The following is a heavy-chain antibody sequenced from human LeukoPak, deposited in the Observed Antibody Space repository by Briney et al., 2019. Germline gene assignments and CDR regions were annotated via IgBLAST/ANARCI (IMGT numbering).Heavy chain of an antibody. CDR2: IFYTGST. CDR3: ARRSTRELHFDY. D-gene: IGHD1-26*01. V-gene: IGHV4-59*08. CDR1: SGSISGYY. Sequence: PSETLSLTCTVSSGSISGYYWSWIRQSPGRGLEWIGYIFYTGSTNYNPSLKSRVIISVDTSKNQFSLKLSSVTAADTAVYYCARRSTRELHFDYWGQGTLVTVSS. J-gene: IGHJ4*02.